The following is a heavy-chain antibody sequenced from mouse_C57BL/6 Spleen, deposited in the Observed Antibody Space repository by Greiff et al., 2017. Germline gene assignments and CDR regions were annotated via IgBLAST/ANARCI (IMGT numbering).Heavy chain of an antibody. V-gene: IGHV1-80*01. Sequence: QVQLQQSGAELVKPGASVTISCKASGYAFTSYWMTWVKQRPGQGLEWIGQIYPGNGVTNYNGKFKGKATLTADTSSSTAYMQLRSLTSEDSAVYFCAGYHYDGPPDDWGKGTTLTVSS. CDR2: IYPGNGVT. CDR3: AGYHYDGPPDD. D-gene: IGHD2-3*01. J-gene: IGHJ2*01. CDR1: GYAFTSYW.